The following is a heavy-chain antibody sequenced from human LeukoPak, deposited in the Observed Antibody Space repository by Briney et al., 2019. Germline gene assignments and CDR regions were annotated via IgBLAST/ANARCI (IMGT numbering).Heavy chain of an antibody. Sequence: GGSLRLSCAASGFTFSSYSMNWVRQAPGKGLEWVSVVSNSGGSTYYADSVKGRFTISRDNSKNTVYLQMNSLRAEDTAVYYCAKGYCVNDKCSNYDYWGQGTLVTVSS. V-gene: IGHV3-23*01. CDR2: VSNSGGST. CDR1: GFTFSSYS. J-gene: IGHJ4*02. CDR3: AKGYCVNDKCSNYDY. D-gene: IGHD2-8*01.